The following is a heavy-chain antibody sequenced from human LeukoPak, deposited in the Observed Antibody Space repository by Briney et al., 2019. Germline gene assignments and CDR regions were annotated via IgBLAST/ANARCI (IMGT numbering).Heavy chain of an antibody. CDR3: ARLMFRGLMLAGYSGMDV. Sequence: GGSLRLSCAASGFSLGEYWMNWVRQAPGKGLEWVANIKQDGNEKYFVDSVRGRFTISRDNAKNSLFLQMNSLRAEDTAVYYCARLMFRGLMLAGYSGMDVWGQGTTVTVSS. D-gene: IGHD3-16*01. V-gene: IGHV3-7*01. J-gene: IGHJ6*02. CDR2: IKQDGNEK. CDR1: GFSLGEYW.